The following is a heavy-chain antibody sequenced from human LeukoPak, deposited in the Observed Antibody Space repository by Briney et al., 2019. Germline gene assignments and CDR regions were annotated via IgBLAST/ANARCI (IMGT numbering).Heavy chain of an antibody. CDR3: ARGPTISETGYFDY. CDR1: GGSLTTNY. Sequence: SQTLSLTCAVYGGSLTTNYWSWIRHSQGEGLEWIAEIEHRGDTNSIPSVKSPVTLSADTSKNPFSLKITSPTAPDTAVYYCARGPTISETGYFDYWGQGTLVTVSS. V-gene: IGHV4-34*01. J-gene: IGHJ4*03. D-gene: IGHD1-1*01. CDR2: IEHRGDT.